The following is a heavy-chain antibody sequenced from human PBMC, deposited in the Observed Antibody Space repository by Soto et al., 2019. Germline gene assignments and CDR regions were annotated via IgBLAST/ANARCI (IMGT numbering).Heavy chain of an antibody. CDR2: ISANNGNT. CDR3: ARKGTGAPVDY. D-gene: IGHD1-1*01. J-gene: IGHJ4*02. CDR1: GYTFRSYG. V-gene: IGHV1-18*01. Sequence: QVQLVQSGAEVKKPGASVKVSCKASGYTFRSYGISWVRQAPGQGLEWMGWISANNGNTLYAQRLQGRVTLTTDTSTSTAYMEVRSLRSDDTAVYYCARKGTGAPVDYWGQGTLVTVSS.